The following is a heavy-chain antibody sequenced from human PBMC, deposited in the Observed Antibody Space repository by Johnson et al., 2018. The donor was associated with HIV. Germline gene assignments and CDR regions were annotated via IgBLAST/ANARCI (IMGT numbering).Heavy chain of an antibody. CDR1: GFTFDDYA. CDR2: ISGSGGST. CDR3: AKVGSGYSSSS. Sequence: VQLVESGGGLVKPGGSLRLSCAASGFTFDDYAMSWVRQAPGKGLEWVSTISGSGGSTYYADSVKGRFTISRDNSKNTLYLQMNRLRAEDTAVYYCAKVGSGYSSSSWGQGTMVTVSS. J-gene: IGHJ3*01. D-gene: IGHD6-13*01. V-gene: IGHV3-23*04.